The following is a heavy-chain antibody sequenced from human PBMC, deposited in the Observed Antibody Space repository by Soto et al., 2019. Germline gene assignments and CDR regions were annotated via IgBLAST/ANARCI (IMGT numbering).Heavy chain of an antibody. J-gene: IGHJ4*02. CDR1: GFTFSSYS. CDR3: ARDHSAVAGIDY. V-gene: IGHV3-21*01. Sequence: EVQLVESGGGLVKPGGSLRLSCAASGFTFSSYSMNWVRQAPGKGLEWVSSISSSSSYIYYADSVKGRFTTSRDNAKNSLYLQMNSLRAEDTAVYYCARDHSAVAGIDYWGQGTLVTVSS. CDR2: ISSSSSYI. D-gene: IGHD6-19*01.